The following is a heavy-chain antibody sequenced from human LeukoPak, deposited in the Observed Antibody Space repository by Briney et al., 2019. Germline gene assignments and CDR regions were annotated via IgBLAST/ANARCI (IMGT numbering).Heavy chain of an antibody. J-gene: IGHJ2*01. CDR1: GDSVSSNSAA. V-gene: IGHV6-1*01. D-gene: IGHD5-18*01. CDR2: TYYRSKWYN. CDR3: ARHRPPDFRIQLWLVLGPPDL. Sequence: SQTLSLTCAISGDSVSSNSAAWNWIRQSPSRGLEWLGRTYYRSKWYNDYAVSVKSRITINPDTSKNQFSLKLSSVTAADTAVYYCARHRPPDFRIQLWLVLGPPDLWGRGTLVTVSS.